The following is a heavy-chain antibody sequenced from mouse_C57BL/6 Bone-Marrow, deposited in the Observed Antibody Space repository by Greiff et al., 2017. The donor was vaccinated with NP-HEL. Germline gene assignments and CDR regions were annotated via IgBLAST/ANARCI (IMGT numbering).Heavy chain of an antibody. V-gene: IGHV5-9-1*02. CDR2: ISSGGDYI. Sequence: EVQLVESGEGLVKPGGFLKLSCAASGFTFSSYAMSWVRQTPEKRLEWVAYISSGGDYIYYADTVKGRFTISRDNARNTLYLQMSMLKSEDTAMYYCTRDKDSSCYDSSYVFWYFDVWGTGTTVTVSS. CDR1: GFTFSSYA. J-gene: IGHJ1*03. CDR3: TRDKDSSCYDSSYVFWYFDV. D-gene: IGHD1-1*01.